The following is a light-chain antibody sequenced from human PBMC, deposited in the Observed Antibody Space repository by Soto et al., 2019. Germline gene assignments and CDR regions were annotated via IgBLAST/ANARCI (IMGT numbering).Light chain of an antibody. CDR3: MQALQTPPFT. J-gene: IGKJ5*01. CDR2: LGS. Sequence: DLVMTQSPLSLPVTPGEPASISCRSSQSLLHSNGYTYLDWYLQKPGQSPQLLIYLGSNRASGVPDRFSGSGSGTDFTLKISRVEAEDVGVYYCMQALQTPPFTFGQGTRLEIK. V-gene: IGKV2-28*01. CDR1: QSLLHSNGYTY.